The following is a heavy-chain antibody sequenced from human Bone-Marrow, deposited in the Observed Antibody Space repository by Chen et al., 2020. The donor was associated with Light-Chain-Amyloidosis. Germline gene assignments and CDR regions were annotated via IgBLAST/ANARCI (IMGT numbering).Heavy chain of an antibody. CDR3: AKDGLTPDTMSGYFDL. CDR1: GGSISSSPFY. CDR2: IWHTGNT. Sequence: QLQLQESGPGLVRPSETLSLTCTVAGGSISSSPFYWGWIRQAPGKGLEWLGSIWHTGNTHYRSSLKSRVTISVDTSKNEFSLTMTSVTAADTAIYYYAKDGLTPDTMSGYFDLWSRGTLVTVSS. D-gene: IGHD3-10*02. J-gene: IGHJ2*01. V-gene: IGHV4-39*07.